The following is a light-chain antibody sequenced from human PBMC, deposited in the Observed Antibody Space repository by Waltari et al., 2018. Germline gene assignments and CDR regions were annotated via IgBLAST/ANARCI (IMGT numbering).Light chain of an antibody. CDR3: QQSYSTPWT. J-gene: IGKJ2*01. Sequence: DIQMTQSPSSLSASVGDRVTITCRASQSISSYLNWYQQKPGKAPKLLIYAASSLQSGVPSRFSGSGSGTDFTLTISSLQPEDVATYYCQQSYSTPWTFGQGTKLEI. CDR2: AAS. V-gene: IGKV1-39*01. CDR1: QSISSY.